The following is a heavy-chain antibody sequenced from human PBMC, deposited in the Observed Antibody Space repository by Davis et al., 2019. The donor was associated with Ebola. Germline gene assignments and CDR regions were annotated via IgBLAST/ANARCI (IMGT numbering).Heavy chain of an antibody. CDR2: ISWNSGSI. V-gene: IGHV3-9*01. CDR3: TGTYQGFDY. CDR1: GFTFDDYA. D-gene: IGHD1-14*01. Sequence: SLKISCAASGFTFDDYAMHWVRQAPGKGLEWVSGISWNSGSIGYADSVKGRFTISRDNAKNSLYLQMNSLKTEDTAVYYCTGTYQGFDYWGQGTLVTVSS. J-gene: IGHJ4*02.